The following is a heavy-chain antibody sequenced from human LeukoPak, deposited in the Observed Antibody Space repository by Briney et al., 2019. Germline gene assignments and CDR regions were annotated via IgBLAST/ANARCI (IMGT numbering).Heavy chain of an antibody. J-gene: IGHJ3*01. Sequence: PGGSLRLSCAASGFTFSNAWMSWVRQAPGKGLEWVAVISYNAVNTQYADSLKGRFTISRDNSKDTLYLHMNNLRPEDTALYYCARDLPESSGYFYGFPWDAFDFWGQGTMVTVSS. D-gene: IGHD3-22*01. CDR2: ISYNAVNT. V-gene: IGHV3-30*03. CDR3: ARDLPESSGYFYGFPWDAFDF. CDR1: GFTFSNAW.